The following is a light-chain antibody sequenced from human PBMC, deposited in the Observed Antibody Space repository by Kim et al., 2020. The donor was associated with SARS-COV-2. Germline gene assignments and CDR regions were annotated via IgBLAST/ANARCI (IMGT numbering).Light chain of an antibody. Sequence: YASIGDRVTITCRVSQSISPLLAWFQQKPGKAPKLLIYKASTLQSGVPSRFSGSESGTEFTLTITSLQPDDFATYYCQQYKTYRTFGQGTKVDIK. CDR3: QQYKTYRT. V-gene: IGKV1-5*03. J-gene: IGKJ1*01. CDR1: QSISPL. CDR2: KAS.